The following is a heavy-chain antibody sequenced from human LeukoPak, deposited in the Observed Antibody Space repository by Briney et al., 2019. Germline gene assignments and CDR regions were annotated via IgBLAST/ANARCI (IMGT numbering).Heavy chain of an antibody. J-gene: IGHJ6*03. V-gene: IGHV3-48*03. CDR3: ARDVDFWTPWYMDV. CDR2: ISSSSSTI. Sequence: GGSLRLSCAASGFTFSSYEMNWVRQAPGKGLEWVSYISSSSSTIYYADSVKGRFTISRDNAKNSLYLQMNSLRAEDTAVYYCARDVDFWTPWYMDVWGKGTTVTVSS. CDR1: GFTFSSYE. D-gene: IGHD3/OR15-3a*01.